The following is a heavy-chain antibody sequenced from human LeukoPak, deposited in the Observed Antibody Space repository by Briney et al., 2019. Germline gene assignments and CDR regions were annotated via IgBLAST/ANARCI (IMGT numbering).Heavy chain of an antibody. CDR1: GFTFSSYA. CDR2: ISGSGGST. D-gene: IGHD1-26*01. V-gene: IGHV3-23*01. J-gene: IGHJ4*02. Sequence: PGGSLRLSCAASGFTFSSYAMSWVRQAPGKGLEWVSAISGSGGSTYYADSVKGRFTISRDNSKNTMYLQMNSLRAEDTAVYYCARTNERELDYWGQGTLVTVSS. CDR3: ARTNERELDY.